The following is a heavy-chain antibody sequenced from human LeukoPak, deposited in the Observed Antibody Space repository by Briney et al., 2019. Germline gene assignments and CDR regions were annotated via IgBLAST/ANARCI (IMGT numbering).Heavy chain of an antibody. J-gene: IGHJ6*02. Sequence: PSETLSLTCTVSGDSFSSYFWSWIRQHPGKGLEWIGYIYYSGGTYYNPSLKSRVTISVDTSKNQFSLKLSSVTAADTAVYYCAREDYGDEPPYYYGMDVWGQGTTVTVSS. V-gene: IGHV4-59*06. CDR2: IYYSGGT. CDR3: AREDYGDEPPYYYGMDV. D-gene: IGHD4-17*01. CDR1: GDSFSSYF.